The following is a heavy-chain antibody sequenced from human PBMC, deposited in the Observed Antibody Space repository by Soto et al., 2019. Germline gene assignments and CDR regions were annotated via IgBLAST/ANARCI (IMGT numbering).Heavy chain of an antibody. J-gene: IGHJ4*02. CDR3: ASHIQLHPHYYFDY. CDR1: GGSISSGDYY. Sequence: TLSLTCTVSGGSISSGDYYWSWIRQPPGKGLEWIGYIYYSGSTYYNPSLKSRVTISVDTSKNQFSLKLSSVTAADTAVYYCASHIQLHPHYYFDYWGQGTLVTVSS. V-gene: IGHV4-30-4*01. D-gene: IGHD5-18*01. CDR2: IYYSGST.